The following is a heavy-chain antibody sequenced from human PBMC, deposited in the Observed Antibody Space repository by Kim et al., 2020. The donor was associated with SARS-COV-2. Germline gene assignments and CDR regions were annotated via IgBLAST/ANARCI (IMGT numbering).Heavy chain of an antibody. CDR3: ARDMGIAAAGTGGSY. V-gene: IGHV3-30*07. D-gene: IGHD6-13*01. Sequence: DSVKGRFTISRDNSKNTQYLQMNSLRAEETAVYYCARDMGIAAAGTGGSYWGQGTLVTVSS. J-gene: IGHJ4*02.